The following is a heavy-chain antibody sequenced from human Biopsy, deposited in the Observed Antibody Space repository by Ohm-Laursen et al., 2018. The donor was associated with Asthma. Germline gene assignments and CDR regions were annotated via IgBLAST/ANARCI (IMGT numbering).Heavy chain of an antibody. J-gene: IGHJ6*02. CDR1: GDSFSNYA. Sequence: SVKVSCKASGDSFSNYAISWVRQAPGQGLEWMGGLIPVLGTPDRAQMFEGRVTITADGSTSTAYMELSSLSSEDTAVYYCARGYSGSDRIVYYYSGLEVWGQGTTVTVSS. CDR3: ARGYSGSDRIVYYYSGLEV. CDR2: LIPVLGTP. V-gene: IGHV1-69*13. D-gene: IGHD5-12*01.